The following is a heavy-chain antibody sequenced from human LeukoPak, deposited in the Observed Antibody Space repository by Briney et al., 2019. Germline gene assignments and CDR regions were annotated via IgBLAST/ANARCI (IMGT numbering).Heavy chain of an antibody. V-gene: IGHV1-18*01. CDR2: ISAYNGNT. CDR3: ARSYSSSWSLYYYYYGMDV. Sequence: GASVKVSCKASGYTFTSYGISWVRQAPGQGLEWMGWISAYNGNTNYAQKLQGRVTTTTDTSTSTAYMELRSLRSDDTAVYYCARSYSSSWSLYYYYYGMDVWGQGTTVTVSS. D-gene: IGHD6-13*01. CDR1: GYTFTSYG. J-gene: IGHJ6*02.